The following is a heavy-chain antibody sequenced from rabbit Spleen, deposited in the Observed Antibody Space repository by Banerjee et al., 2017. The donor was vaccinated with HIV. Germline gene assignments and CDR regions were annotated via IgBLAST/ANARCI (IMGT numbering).Heavy chain of an antibody. V-gene: IGHV1S45*01. CDR2: INAVTGKA. CDR3: ARDAAGREDFNL. CDR1: GFSFSNKAV. D-gene: IGHD4-2*01. J-gene: IGHJ4*01. Sequence: QEQLVESGGGLVKPEGSLKLSCTASGFSFSNKAVMCWVRQAPGKGLEWIACINAVTGKAVYASWAKGRFTISETSSTTVTLQMTSLTAADTATYFCARDAAGREDFNLWGPGTLVTVS.